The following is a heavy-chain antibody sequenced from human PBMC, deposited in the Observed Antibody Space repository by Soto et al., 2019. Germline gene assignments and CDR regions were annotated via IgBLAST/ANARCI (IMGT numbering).Heavy chain of an antibody. V-gene: IGHV3-23*01. D-gene: IGHD2-15*01. Sequence: GGSLRPSCAAAGFTLNSPSTSWVLQAPWEGLEWVSAISGSGGSTYYADSVKGRFTISRDNSKNTLYLQMNSRRAEDTAVYYCARDRVVVAATRELAAFDIWGQGTMVTVSS. J-gene: IGHJ3*02. CDR2: ISGSGGST. CDR3: ARDRVVVAATRELAAFDI. CDR1: GFTLNSPS.